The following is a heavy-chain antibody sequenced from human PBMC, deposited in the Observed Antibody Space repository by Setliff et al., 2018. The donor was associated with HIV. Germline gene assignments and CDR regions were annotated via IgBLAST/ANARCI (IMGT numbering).Heavy chain of an antibody. J-gene: IGHJ6*03. D-gene: IGHD6-19*01. Sequence: ASVKVSCKASGYTFTNYDINWVRQATGQGLEWMGWVNPNSGNTGYAQKFQGRVTMTRNTSIRTVYMELSSLRSEDTAVYYCARGAWYTSGWHSSRYMDVWGKGSTVTV. V-gene: IGHV1-8*02. CDR3: ARGAWYTSGWHSSRYMDV. CDR1: GYTFTNYD. CDR2: VNPNSGNT.